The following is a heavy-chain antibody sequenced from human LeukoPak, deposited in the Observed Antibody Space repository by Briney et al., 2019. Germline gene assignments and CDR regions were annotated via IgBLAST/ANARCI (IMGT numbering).Heavy chain of an antibody. D-gene: IGHD1-20*01. CDR3: ANYNWNYGMDV. Sequence: GGSLRLSCAASGFTFSGYAMSWVRQAPGKGLEWVSAISGSGGSTYYADSVKGRLTISRDNSKNTLYLQMNSLRAEDTAVYYCANYNWNYGMDVWGKGTTVTVSS. CDR2: ISGSGGST. V-gene: IGHV3-23*01. J-gene: IGHJ6*04. CDR1: GFTFSGYA.